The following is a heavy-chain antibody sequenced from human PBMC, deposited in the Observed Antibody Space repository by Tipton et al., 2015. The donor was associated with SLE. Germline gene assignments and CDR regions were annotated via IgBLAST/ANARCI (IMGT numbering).Heavy chain of an antibody. V-gene: IGHV4-34*01. CDR1: GGSFSGYY. CDR2: INHSGST. Sequence: LRLSCAVYGGSFSGYYWSWIRQPPGKGLEWIGEINHSGSTNYNPSLKSRVTISVDTSKNQFSLKLSSVTAADTAVYYCARENGGNFGTYYFDYWGQGTLVTVSS. CDR3: ARENGGNFGTYYFDY. J-gene: IGHJ4*02. D-gene: IGHD4-23*01.